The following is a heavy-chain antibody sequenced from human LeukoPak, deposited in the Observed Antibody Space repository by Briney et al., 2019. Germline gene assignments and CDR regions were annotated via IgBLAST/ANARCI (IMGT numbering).Heavy chain of an antibody. CDR2: MNPNSGNT. Sequence: GASVKVSCKAFGYAFTTYDINWVRQATGQGPEWMGWMNPNSGNTGYTQNFQGRVTMTRNTSISTAYMELSSLKSEDTAVYYCARGRGSGHKENWFDPWGQGTLVTVSS. CDR1: GYAFTTYD. V-gene: IGHV1-8*01. D-gene: IGHD6-19*01. CDR3: ARGRGSGHKENWFDP. J-gene: IGHJ5*02.